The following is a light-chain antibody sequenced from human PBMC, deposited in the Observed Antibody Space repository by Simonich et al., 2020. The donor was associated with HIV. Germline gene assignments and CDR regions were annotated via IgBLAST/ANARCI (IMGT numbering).Light chain of an antibody. V-gene: IGLV2-11*01. CDR2: YVS. CDR1: NSDVGGYNY. CDR3: CSYAGSFHVV. J-gene: IGLJ2*01. Sequence: QSALTQPRSVSGSPGQSVTISCTGTNSDVGGYNYVSWYQQNPGKAPKLMIYYVSKRPSGVPDRFSGSKSGNTASLTISGLQAEDEADYYCCSYAGSFHVVFGGGTKLTVL.